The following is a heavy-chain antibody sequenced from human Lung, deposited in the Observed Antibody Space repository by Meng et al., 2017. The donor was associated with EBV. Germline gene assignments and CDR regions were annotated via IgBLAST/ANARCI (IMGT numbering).Heavy chain of an antibody. D-gene: IGHD5/OR15-5a*01. CDR2: IYHSGST. V-gene: IGHV4-4*02. Sequence: RQEPGAALGEPSGTLSRPCAVSGGSISSSNWWSWVRQPPGKGLEWIGEIYHSGSTNYNPSLKSRVTISVDKSKNQFSLKLSSVTAADTAVYYCARVCEVCLDYWGQGTLVTVSS. J-gene: IGHJ4*02. CDR3: ARVCEVCLDY. CDR1: GGSISSSNW.